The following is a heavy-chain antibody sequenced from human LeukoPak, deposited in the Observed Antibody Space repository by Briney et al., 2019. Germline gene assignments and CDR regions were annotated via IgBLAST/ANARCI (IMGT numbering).Heavy chain of an antibody. J-gene: IGHJ4*02. Sequence: GASVKVSCKASGYTFTSYHMHWVRQAPGQGLEWMGIINPSGGRTSNAQKFQGRVTMTRDTSTSTAYMELSSLRSEDTAVYYCARDSGSYTLGGYWGQGTLVTVSS. V-gene: IGHV1-46*01. CDR3: ARDSGSYTLGGY. D-gene: IGHD1-26*01. CDR1: GYTFTSYH. CDR2: INPSGGRT.